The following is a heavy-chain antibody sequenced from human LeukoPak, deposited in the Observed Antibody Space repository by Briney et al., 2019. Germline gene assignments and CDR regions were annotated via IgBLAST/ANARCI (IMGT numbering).Heavy chain of an antibody. CDR1: GGSISSSSYY. J-gene: IGHJ4*02. V-gene: IGHV4-39*01. D-gene: IGHD6-19*01. Sequence: SETLSLTCTVSGGSISSSSYYWGWIRQPPGKGLEWSGSIYYSGSTYYNPSLKSRVTISVDTSKNQCSLKLSSVTAADTAVYYCARHSRGWYYFDYWGQGTLVTVSS. CDR3: ARHSRGWYYFDY. CDR2: IYYSGST.